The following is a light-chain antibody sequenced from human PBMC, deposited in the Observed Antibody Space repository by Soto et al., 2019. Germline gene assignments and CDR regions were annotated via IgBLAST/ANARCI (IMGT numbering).Light chain of an antibody. CDR1: QGVSTW. CDR2: EAS. CDR3: QQYYDFRT. V-gene: IGKV1-5*03. J-gene: IGKJ1*01. Sequence: IQLTQSPSFLSASLGDGVIITCRASQGVSTWLAWYQQRPSQAPKLLVYEASKLQSGVPSRFSASGSVRDFTLTISSLQPEDSATYYCQQYYDFRTFGQGTKVDIK.